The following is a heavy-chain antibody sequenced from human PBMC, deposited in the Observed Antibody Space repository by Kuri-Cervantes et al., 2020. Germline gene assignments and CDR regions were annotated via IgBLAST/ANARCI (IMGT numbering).Heavy chain of an antibody. V-gene: IGHV1-3*01. D-gene: IGHD1-26*01. J-gene: IGHJ4*02. CDR2: INAGNGNT. Sequence: ASVKVSCKASGYTFSSYALHWVRQAPGQRLEWMGWINAGNGNTKFSQKFQGRVTMTTDTSTSTAYMELRSLRSDDTAVYYCARMTLVGATFFDYWGQGTLVTVSS. CDR3: ARMTLVGATFFDY. CDR1: GYTFSSYA.